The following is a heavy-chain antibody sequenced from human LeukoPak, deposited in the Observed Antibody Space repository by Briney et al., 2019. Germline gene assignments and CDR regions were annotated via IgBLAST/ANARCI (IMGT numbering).Heavy chain of an antibody. D-gene: IGHD3-22*01. CDR3: AKPDSSGYYYRPYYFEY. J-gene: IGHJ4*02. CDR2: ISGSGGST. Sequence: GGSLRLSCAASGFTFSSYAMSWVRQAPGKGLEWVSAISGSGGSTYYADSVKGRFTISRDNSKNTLYLQMNSLRAEDTAVYYCAKPDSSGYYYRPYYFEYWGQGTLVTVSS. V-gene: IGHV3-23*01. CDR1: GFTFSSYA.